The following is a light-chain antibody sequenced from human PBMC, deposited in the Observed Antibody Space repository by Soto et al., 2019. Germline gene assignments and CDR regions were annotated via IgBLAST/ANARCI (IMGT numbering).Light chain of an antibody. CDR3: QSYDSSLTGYV. V-gene: IGLV1-40*01. CDR1: GSNIGAHYD. Sequence: QAVVTQPPSVSGARGQRVTISCTGSGSNIGAHYDVHWYQQLPGTAPKLLIYGNNNRPSGVPDRFSGSKSGTSASLAITGLQAEDEADYYCQSYDSSLTGYVFGTGTKLTVL. CDR2: GNN. J-gene: IGLJ1*01.